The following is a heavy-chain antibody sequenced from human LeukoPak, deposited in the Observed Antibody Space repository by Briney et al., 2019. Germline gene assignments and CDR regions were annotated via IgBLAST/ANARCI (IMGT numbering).Heavy chain of an antibody. V-gene: IGHV3-21*01. CDR3: ARERYSRSSHDALDL. J-gene: IGHJ3*01. CDR1: RFTFRNHF. CDR2: ISSSGSSV. D-gene: IGHD6-6*01. Sequence: PGRSLRLSRAASRFTFRNHFMNWVRHAPGKGLEWVSAISSSGSSVLYADSLKGRFTISRDNAKNTLYLQMNSLRPEDTAVYYCARERYSRSSHDALDLWGQGTMVTVSS.